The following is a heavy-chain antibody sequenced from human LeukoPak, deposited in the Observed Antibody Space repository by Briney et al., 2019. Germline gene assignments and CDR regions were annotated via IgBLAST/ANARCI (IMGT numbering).Heavy chain of an antibody. CDR2: IKEDGSEK. Sequence: GGSLRLSCVVSGFRFSSYWMSWVRQAPGKEPEWVANIKEDGSEKYYEDSVRGRFTISRDNAKNTLFLDMNSLRAEDTAVFYCATDQDHGDFRHWGQGSLVTVSS. J-gene: IGHJ1*01. CDR3: ATDQDHGDFRH. CDR1: GFRFSSYW. V-gene: IGHV3-7*01. D-gene: IGHD4-17*01.